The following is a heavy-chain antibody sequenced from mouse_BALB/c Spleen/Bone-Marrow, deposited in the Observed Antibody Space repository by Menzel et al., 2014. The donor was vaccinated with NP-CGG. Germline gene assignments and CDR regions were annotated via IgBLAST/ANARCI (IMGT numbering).Heavy chain of an antibody. J-gene: IGHJ3*01. V-gene: IGHV1-69*01. CDR1: GHTFTDYW. Sequence: QVQLQQSGAELVMPGASVKMPCKASGHTFTDYWMHWVKQRPGQGLEWIGAIDTSDSYTSYNQKFKGKATLTVDESSSTAYMQLSSLTSEDSAVYYCARSDYRYDPFAYWGQGTLVTVSA. D-gene: IGHD2-14*01. CDR2: IDTSDSYT. CDR3: ARSDYRYDPFAY.